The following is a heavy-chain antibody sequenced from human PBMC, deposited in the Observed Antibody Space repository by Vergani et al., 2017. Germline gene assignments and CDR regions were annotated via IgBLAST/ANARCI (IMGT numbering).Heavy chain of an antibody. CDR1: GGTFSSYA. J-gene: IGHJ3*02. D-gene: IGHD3-22*01. V-gene: IGHV1-69*01. Sequence: QVQLVQSGAEVKKPGSSVKVSCKASGGTFSSYAISWVRQAPGQGLEWMGGIIPIFGTANYAQKFQGRVTITADESTSTAYMELSSLRSEETAVYYCARPQDPVYYDSSGFDAFDIWGQGTMVTVSS. CDR2: IIPIFGTA. CDR3: ARPQDPVYYDSSGFDAFDI.